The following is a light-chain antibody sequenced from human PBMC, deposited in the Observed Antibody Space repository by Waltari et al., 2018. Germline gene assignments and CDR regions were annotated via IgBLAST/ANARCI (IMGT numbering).Light chain of an antibody. V-gene: IGLV1-44*01. J-gene: IGLJ2*01. CDR3: ATWDDTLNGQL. CDR2: SND. Sequence: QSALTQPPSASGTPGQRVTISCSGSRSNLGSNPVNWYQQLPGAAPKLLLYSNDQRPSGVPDGFSGSKSGTSDSLGISGLQSEDEAYYYCATWDDTLNGQLFGGGTKLTVL. CDR1: RSNLGSNP.